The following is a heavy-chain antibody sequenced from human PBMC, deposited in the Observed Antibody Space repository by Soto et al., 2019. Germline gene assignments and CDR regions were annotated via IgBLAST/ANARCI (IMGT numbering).Heavy chain of an antibody. Sequence: SETLSPTCTVPGGSIRSGDYYWAWIRQPPGKGLEWIGNIYYSGSTYYNPSLKSRVAISVDTSKNHFSLKLSSVTAADTAVYYCASRKSSPYFDYWGQGTLVTVS. D-gene: IGHD3-10*01. V-gene: IGHV4-30-4*01. J-gene: IGHJ4*02. CDR3: ASRKSSPYFDY. CDR1: GGSIRSGDYY. CDR2: IYYSGST.